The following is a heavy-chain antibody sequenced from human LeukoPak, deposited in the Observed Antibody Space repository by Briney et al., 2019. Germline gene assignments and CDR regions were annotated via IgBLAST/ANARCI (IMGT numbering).Heavy chain of an antibody. V-gene: IGHV3-23*01. J-gene: IGHJ4*02. CDR2: ISGSGGST. D-gene: IGHD3-22*01. Sequence: GGSLRLSCAASGFTFSSYAMNWVRQAPGKGLEWVSAISGSGGSTYYADSVKGRFTISRDNSKNTLYLQMNSLRAEDTAVYYCASADYYDSSGYWVGFHYWGQGTLVTVSS. CDR3: ASADYYDSSGYWVGFHY. CDR1: GFTFSSYA.